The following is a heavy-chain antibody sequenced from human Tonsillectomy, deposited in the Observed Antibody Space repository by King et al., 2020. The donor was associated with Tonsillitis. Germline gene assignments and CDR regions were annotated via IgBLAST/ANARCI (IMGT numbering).Heavy chain of an antibody. V-gene: IGHV3-43*01. CDR1: GFTFDHYT. CDR3: ATERMKFFDY. CDR2: ITSDGGYT. Sequence: VQLVESGGVVVQPGGSLRLSCAASGFTFDHYTMHWVRQAPGKGLEWVSLITSDGGYTYYADSVKGRFNISRDNSKNSLHLQMNSLRTEDTALYYCATERMKFFDYWGQGTLVTVSS. J-gene: IGHJ4*02. D-gene: IGHD2-15*01.